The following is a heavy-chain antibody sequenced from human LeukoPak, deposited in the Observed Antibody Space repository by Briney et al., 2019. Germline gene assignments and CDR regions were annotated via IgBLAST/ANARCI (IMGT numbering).Heavy chain of an antibody. V-gene: IGHV3-23*01. CDR3: ARDQTHRGVIITYDY. CDR2: ISGSGGST. Sequence: PGGSLRLSCAASGFTFSSYSMNWVRQAPGKGLEWVSGISGSGGSTYHADSVKGRFTISRDNSKNTLYLQMNSLRAEDTAVYYCARDQTHRGVIITYDYWGQGTLVTVSS. D-gene: IGHD3-10*01. J-gene: IGHJ4*02. CDR1: GFTFSSYS.